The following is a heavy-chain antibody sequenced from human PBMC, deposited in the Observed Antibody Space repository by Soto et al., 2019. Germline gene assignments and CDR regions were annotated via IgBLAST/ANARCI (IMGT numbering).Heavy chain of an antibody. D-gene: IGHD3-10*01. CDR2: ISSSSSYI. Sequence: EVQLVESGGGMVKPGGSLRLSCAASGFTFSSYSMNWVRKAPGKGLEWVSSISSSSSYIYYADSVQGRFTISRDNAKNSMSLQMNGVRAEDTAVYYSAREGSPDRGWDYWFQGTLISVSS. CDR3: AREGSPDRGWDY. V-gene: IGHV3-21*01. CDR1: GFTFSSYS. J-gene: IGHJ4*02.